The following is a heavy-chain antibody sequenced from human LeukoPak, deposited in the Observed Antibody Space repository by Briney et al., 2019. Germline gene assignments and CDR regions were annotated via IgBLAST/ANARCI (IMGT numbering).Heavy chain of an antibody. J-gene: IGHJ4*02. CDR2: ITSGDGSP. CDR3: TKRGAYYVDY. V-gene: IGHV3-23*01. D-gene: IGHD3-16*01. CDR1: GFTFSSYA. Sequence: GGSLRLSCAASGFTFSSYAMSWVRQAPGKGLEWVSTITSGDGSPYYADSVKGRFTISRDNSNNMLYLQMNSLRAEDTAVYYCTKRGAYYVDYCGRGIPVTVSS.